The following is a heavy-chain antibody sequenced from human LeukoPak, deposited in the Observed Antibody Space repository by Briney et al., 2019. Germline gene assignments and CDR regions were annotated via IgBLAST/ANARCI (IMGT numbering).Heavy chain of an antibody. D-gene: IGHD3-22*01. J-gene: IGHJ4*02. CDR3: ARDPYDSSWGLCYFDY. CDR2: IWYDGSNK. Sequence: PGRSLRLSCAASGFTFSNYGMHWVRQAPGKGLEWVAVIWYDGSNKYYADSVKGRFTISRDNSKNTLYLQMNSLRAEDTAVYYCARDPYDSSWGLCYFDYWGQGNLVTVSS. CDR1: GFTFSNYG. V-gene: IGHV3-33*01.